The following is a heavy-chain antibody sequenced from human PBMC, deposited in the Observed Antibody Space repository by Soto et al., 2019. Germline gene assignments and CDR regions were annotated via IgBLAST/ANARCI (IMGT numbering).Heavy chain of an antibody. V-gene: IGHV4-39*01. J-gene: IGHJ6*02. CDR3: ARQVGAFHDWVFGTSENYYYYGMDV. CDR2: IYYSGST. CDR1: GGSISSSSYY. Sequence: SETLSLTCTVSGGSISSSSYYWGWIRQPPGKGLEWIGSIYYSGSTYYNPSLKSRVTISVDTSKNQFSLKLSSVTAADTAVYYCARQVGAFHDWVFGTSENYYYYGMDVWGQGTSVTVSS. D-gene: IGHD1-26*01.